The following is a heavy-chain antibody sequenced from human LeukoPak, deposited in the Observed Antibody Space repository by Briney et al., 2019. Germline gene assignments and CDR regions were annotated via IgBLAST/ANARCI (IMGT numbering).Heavy chain of an antibody. CDR1: GFTFSSYA. Sequence: GRSLRLSCAASGFTFSSYAMHWVRQAPGKGLEWVAVISYDGSNKYYADSVKGRFTISRDNSKNTLYLQMNSLRAEDTAVYYCAREYLFLRYDSSGESWGQGTLVTVSS. CDR2: ISYDGSNK. J-gene: IGHJ4*02. D-gene: IGHD3-22*01. CDR3: AREYLFLRYDSSGES. V-gene: IGHV3-30*04.